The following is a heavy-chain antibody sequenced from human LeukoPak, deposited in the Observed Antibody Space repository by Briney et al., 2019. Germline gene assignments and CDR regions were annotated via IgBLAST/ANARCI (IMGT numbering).Heavy chain of an antibody. Sequence: GESLKISCKGSGFSFTNYWIAWVRQMPGKGLEWMGIIYPADSDTRYSPSFQGQVTISADKSINTAYLQWSSLKAPDTAMYYCASLAPGTMQLPFHDYWGQGTLVTVSS. CDR1: GFSFTNYW. CDR3: ASLAPGTMQLPFHDY. CDR2: IYPADSDT. V-gene: IGHV5-51*01. D-gene: IGHD4/OR15-4a*01. J-gene: IGHJ4*02.